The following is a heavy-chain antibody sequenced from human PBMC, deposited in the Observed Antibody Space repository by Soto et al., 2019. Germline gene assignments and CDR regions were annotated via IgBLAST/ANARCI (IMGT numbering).Heavy chain of an antibody. J-gene: IGHJ5*02. D-gene: IGHD6-25*01. CDR2: IYYDGST. Sequence: SETLSLTCTVSGGSISTYYWSWIRQPPGKGLEWIGYIYYDGSTSYNPSLRSRVTISVDTSKNQFSLILSSVTSADTAVYYCARDQLSSGLYVWFDPWGQGTLVTVSP. V-gene: IGHV4-59*01. CDR3: ARDQLSSGLYVWFDP. CDR1: GGSISTYY.